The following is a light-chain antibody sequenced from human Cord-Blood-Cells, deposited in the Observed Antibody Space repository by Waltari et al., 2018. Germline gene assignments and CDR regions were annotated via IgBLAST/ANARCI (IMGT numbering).Light chain of an antibody. J-gene: IGLJ1*01. CDR2: EGS. Sequence: QSALTQPASVSGSPGQSITISCTGTSSDVGSYNLVSWYHQHPGKAPKLMIYEGSKRPSGVSNRFSGSKSGNTASLTISGLQAEDEADYYCCSYAGSSNVFGTGTKVTVL. CDR3: CSYAGSSNV. CDR1: SSDVGSYNL. V-gene: IGLV2-23*03.